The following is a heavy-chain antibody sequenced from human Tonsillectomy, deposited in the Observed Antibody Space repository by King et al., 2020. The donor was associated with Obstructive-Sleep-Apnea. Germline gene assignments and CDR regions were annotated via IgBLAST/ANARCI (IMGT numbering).Heavy chain of an antibody. V-gene: IGHV3-15*01. J-gene: IGHJ4*02. D-gene: IGHD3-10*01. CDR3: TTVEIYYGSGSYYTQKEAYFDY. Sequence: VQLVESGGGLVKPGGSLRLSCAASGFTFSNAWMSWVRQAPGKGLEWVGRIKSRTDGGTADYAAPVKGRFTISRDDSKNTLYLQMNSLKTEDTAVYYCTTVEIYYGSGSYYTQKEAYFDYWGQGTLVTVSS. CDR1: GFTFSNAW. CDR2: IKSRTDGGTA.